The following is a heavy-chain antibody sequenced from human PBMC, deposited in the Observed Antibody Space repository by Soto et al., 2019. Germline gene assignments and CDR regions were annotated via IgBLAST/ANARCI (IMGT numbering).Heavy chain of an antibody. CDR2: IYSGGST. V-gene: IGHV3-53*04. CDR3: ARDRRLYGSGSYPDAFDI. Sequence: GGSLRLSCAASGFTVSSNYMSWVRQAPGKGLEWVSVIYSGGSTYYADSVKGRFTISRHNSKNTLYLQMNSLRAEDTAVYYCARDRRLYGSGSYPDAFDIWGQGTMVTVSS. J-gene: IGHJ3*02. CDR1: GFTVSSNY. D-gene: IGHD3-10*01.